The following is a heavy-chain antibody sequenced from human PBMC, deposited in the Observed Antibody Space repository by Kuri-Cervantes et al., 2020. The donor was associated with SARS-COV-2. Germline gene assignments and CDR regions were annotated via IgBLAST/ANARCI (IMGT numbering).Heavy chain of an antibody. CDR2: INHGGSN. J-gene: IGHJ6*03. Sequence: GSLRLSCAASGFTFSSYAMNWIRQPPGKGRDWIGEINHGGSNNYNPSLKSRVTISVDTSKNQFSLKLSSVTAADTAVYYCARATAMVYYYYYYMDVWGKGTTVTVSS. CDR3: ARATAMVYYYYYYMDV. CDR1: GFTFSSYA. D-gene: IGHD5-18*01. V-gene: IGHV4-34*01.